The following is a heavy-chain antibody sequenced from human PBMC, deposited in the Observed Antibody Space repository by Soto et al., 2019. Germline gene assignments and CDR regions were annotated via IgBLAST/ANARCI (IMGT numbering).Heavy chain of an antibody. CDR1: GYTFTSYG. Sequence: QVQLVQSGAEVKKPGASVKVSCKASGYTFTSYGISWVRQAPGQGLEWMGWISAYNGNTNYAQKLQGRVTMTTDTSTSTAYMERRGLRSDDTAVYYCASHPGGKVNYGDYVYYFDYWGQGTLVTVSS. J-gene: IGHJ4*02. CDR2: ISAYNGNT. V-gene: IGHV1-18*01. CDR3: ASHPGGKVNYGDYVYYFDY. D-gene: IGHD4-17*01.